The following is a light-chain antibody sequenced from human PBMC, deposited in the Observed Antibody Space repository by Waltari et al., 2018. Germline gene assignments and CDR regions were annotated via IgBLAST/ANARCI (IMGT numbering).Light chain of an antibody. Sequence: DIQMTQSPSTLSASVGDRVTITCRASQSISSSLAWYQQKPGKAPKLLIYKASSLESGVPSRFSGSGSGTEFTLTISSLQPDDFATYYCQQYNNYPFTFGPGTKVDIK. CDR3: QQYNNYPFT. CDR1: QSISSS. CDR2: KAS. J-gene: IGKJ3*01. V-gene: IGKV1-5*03.